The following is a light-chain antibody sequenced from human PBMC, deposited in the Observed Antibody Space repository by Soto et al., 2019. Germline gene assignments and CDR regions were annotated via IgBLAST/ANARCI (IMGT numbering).Light chain of an antibody. Sequence: QSVLTQPASVSGSPGQSITISCAGTSSDVGGYNYVSWYQQHPGKAPKLVLCGVSNRPSGVSSRFSGSKSGNTASLTISGLQAEDEADYYCSSYTSSSTYVFGTGTKVTVL. CDR1: SSDVGGYNY. CDR2: GVS. V-gene: IGLV2-14*03. CDR3: SSYTSSSTYV. J-gene: IGLJ1*01.